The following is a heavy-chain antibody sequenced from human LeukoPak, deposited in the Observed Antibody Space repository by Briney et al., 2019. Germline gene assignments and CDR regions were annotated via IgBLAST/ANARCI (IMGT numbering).Heavy chain of an antibody. D-gene: IGHD3-22*01. CDR3: AGGRVVRAFDI. CDR2: ISSSRSYI. V-gene: IGHV3-21*01. Sequence: GGSLRLSCAASGFTFSSYSMSWVRQAPGKGLEWVSSISSSRSYIYYADSVKGRFTISRDNAQNSLYLQMNSLRAEATAVYYCAGGRVVRAFDIWGQGTMVTVSS. J-gene: IGHJ3*02. CDR1: GFTFSSYS.